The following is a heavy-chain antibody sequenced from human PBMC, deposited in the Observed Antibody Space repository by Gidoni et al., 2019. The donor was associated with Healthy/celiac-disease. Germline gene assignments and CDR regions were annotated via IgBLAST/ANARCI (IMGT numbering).Heavy chain of an antibody. J-gene: IGHJ1*01. CDR3: ARGLAGAEYFQH. CDR2: INPNSGYT. V-gene: IGHV1-8*01. CDR1: TFTSYD. D-gene: IGHD6-19*01. Sequence: TFTSYDINWVRQATGQELEWMGWINPNSGYTGYAQKFQGRDTITRNTSISLAYMQLSSLRSEDKAVYYCARGLAGAEYFQHWGRGLLVTVSS.